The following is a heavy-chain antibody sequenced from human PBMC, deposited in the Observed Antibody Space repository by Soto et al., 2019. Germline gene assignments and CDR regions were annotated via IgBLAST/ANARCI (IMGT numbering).Heavy chain of an antibody. CDR3: AKDRHYYDSSGKIMPREIDY. V-gene: IGHV3-23*01. D-gene: IGHD3-22*01. CDR2: ISGSGGST. Sequence: PGGSLRLSCAASGFTFSSYAMSWVRQAPGKGLEWVSAISGSGGSTYYADSVKGRFTISRDNSKNTLYLQMNSLRAEDTAVYYCAKDRHYYDSSGKIMPREIDYWGQGTLVTVSS. J-gene: IGHJ4*02. CDR1: GFTFSSYA.